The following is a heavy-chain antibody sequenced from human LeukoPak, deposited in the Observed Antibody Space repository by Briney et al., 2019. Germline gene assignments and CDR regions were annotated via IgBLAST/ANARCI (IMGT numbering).Heavy chain of an antibody. CDR3: ARDRALYDSRRGYYYTEDDY. CDR1: GFTFSSYS. Sequence: GGSLRLSCAAYGFTFSSYSMNWVRQAPGKGLEWVSSISSSSSYIYYADSVKGRFTIPRDNAKNSLYLQMNSLRADDTAVYYCARDRALYDSRRGYYYTEDDYWGQGTLVTVSS. V-gene: IGHV3-21*01. D-gene: IGHD3-22*01. CDR2: ISSSSSYI. J-gene: IGHJ4*02.